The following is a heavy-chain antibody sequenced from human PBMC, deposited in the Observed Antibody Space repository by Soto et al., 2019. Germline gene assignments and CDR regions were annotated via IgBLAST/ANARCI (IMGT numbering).Heavy chain of an antibody. CDR1: GYTFYRYG. Sequence: ASVKVSCKASGYTFYRYGITWVRQAPGQGLEWMGWINPSNDNTNYAQKFRGRATMTTDASTSTAHMELRSLKSDDTAVYYCARDTQQDSNGYYLEWFDPWGQGTLVTVSS. D-gene: IGHD3-22*01. CDR2: INPSNDNT. J-gene: IGHJ5*02. CDR3: ARDTQQDSNGYYLEWFDP. V-gene: IGHV1-18*01.